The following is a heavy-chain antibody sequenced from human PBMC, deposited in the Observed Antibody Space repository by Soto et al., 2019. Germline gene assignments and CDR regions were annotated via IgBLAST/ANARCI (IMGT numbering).Heavy chain of an antibody. Sequence: QVQLQQWGAGLLKPSETLSLTCAVYGGSFSGYYWSWIRQPPGKGLEWIGEINHSGSTNYNPSLKSRVTISVDTSKNHFFLNLSSVTAADTAVYYCARGRGSSSWFDYWGQGTLVTVSS. V-gene: IGHV4-34*01. D-gene: IGHD6-13*01. CDR3: ARGRGSSSWFDY. J-gene: IGHJ4*02. CDR1: GGSFSGYY. CDR2: INHSGST.